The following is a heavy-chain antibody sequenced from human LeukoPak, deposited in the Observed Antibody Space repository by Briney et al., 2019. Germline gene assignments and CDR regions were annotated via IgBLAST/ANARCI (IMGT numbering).Heavy chain of an antibody. CDR2: IYSGGST. J-gene: IGHJ4*02. CDR3: VKDRFFDS. CDR1: GFTVSSNY. V-gene: IGHV3-53*05. Sequence: GGSLRLSCAASGFTVSSNYMSCVRQAPGKGLEWVSVIYSGGSTYYADSVKGRFTISRDSSKNTLYLQMSSLRAEDTAVYYCVKDRFFDSWGQGTLVTVSS.